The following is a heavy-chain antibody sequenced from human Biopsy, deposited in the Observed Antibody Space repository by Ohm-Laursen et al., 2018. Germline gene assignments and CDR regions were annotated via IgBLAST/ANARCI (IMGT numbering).Heavy chain of an antibody. CDR3: AREGWSAYSLDFDY. Sequence: SLRLSCAASGFIFSTYTMNWVRQAPGKGLEWISYIGSSGSPIYYADSVKGRFTISRDNAKNSLYLQMNSLRAEDTAVYYCAREGWSAYSLDFDYWGQGTLVTVSS. D-gene: IGHD3-3*01. CDR1: GFIFSTYT. V-gene: IGHV3-48*04. J-gene: IGHJ4*02. CDR2: IGSSGSPI.